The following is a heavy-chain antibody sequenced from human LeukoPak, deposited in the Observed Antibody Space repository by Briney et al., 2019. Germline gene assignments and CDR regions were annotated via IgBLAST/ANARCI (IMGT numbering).Heavy chain of an antibody. CDR3: TRKHSSGWYFDY. J-gene: IGHJ4*02. CDR2: LYNTGRT. CDR1: GFTVSTDY. D-gene: IGHD6-19*01. V-gene: IGHV3-66*01. Sequence: GGSLRLSCAVSGFTVSTDYMTWVRQAPGKGLEWVSVLYNTGRTYYADSVKGRFTISRDNSKNMLYLQMHSLTTEDTAVYYCTRKHSSGWYFDYWGQGTLDAVSS.